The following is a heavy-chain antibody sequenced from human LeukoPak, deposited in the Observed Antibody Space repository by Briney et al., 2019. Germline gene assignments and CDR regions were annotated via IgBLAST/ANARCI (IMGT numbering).Heavy chain of an antibody. CDR1: GFSVSRNY. J-gene: IGHJ4*02. Sequence: PGGSLRLSCAASGFSVSRNYMTWVRQAPGEGLEWVSLIYSGGSTSYADSVKGRFTISRDNSKNTLHLQMNSLRAEDTAVYYCARKTDHQTGGDYWGQGTLVTVSS. V-gene: IGHV3-66*01. CDR2: IYSGGST. D-gene: IGHD1-1*01. CDR3: ARKTDHQTGGDY.